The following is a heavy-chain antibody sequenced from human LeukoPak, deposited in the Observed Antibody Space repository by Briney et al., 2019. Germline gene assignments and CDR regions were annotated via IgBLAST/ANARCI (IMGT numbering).Heavy chain of an antibody. D-gene: IGHD3-10*01. CDR2: IWYDGSNK. V-gene: IGHV3-33*01. CDR3: ARDPGINYGMDV. J-gene: IGHJ6*04. CDR1: GFTFSSYG. Sequence: GGSLRLSCAASGFTFSSYGMHWVRQAPGKGLEWVAVIWYDGSNKYYADSVKGRFTISRDNSKNTLYLQMNSLRAEDTAVYYCARDPGINYGMDVWGKGTTVTVSS.